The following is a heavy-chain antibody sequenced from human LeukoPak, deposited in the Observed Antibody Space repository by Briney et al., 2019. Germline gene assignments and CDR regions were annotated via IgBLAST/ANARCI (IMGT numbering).Heavy chain of an antibody. CDR1: GGSLSSYY. J-gene: IGHJ4*02. D-gene: IGHD3-10*01. CDR3: ARLQFGELLKGAYYFDY. Sequence: SETLSLTCTVSGGSLSSYYWSWIRQPPGKGLEWIGYIYYSGSTYYNPSLKSRVTISVDTSKNQFSLKLSSVTAADTAVYYCARLQFGELLKGAYYFDYWGQGTLVTVSS. CDR2: IYYSGST. V-gene: IGHV4-30-4*01.